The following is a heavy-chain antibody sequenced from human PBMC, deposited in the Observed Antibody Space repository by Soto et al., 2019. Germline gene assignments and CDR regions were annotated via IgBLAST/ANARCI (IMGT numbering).Heavy chain of an antibody. CDR2: IISSGSFV. Sequence: EVPLVESGGGLVKPGGSLRLSCEASGFPFNITGMNWVRQAPGKGLEWVSSIISSGSFVDYADSVQGRLAISRDNAKKSLYLQRNNLRVEDSGVYYCAKDGAAGSVMDVWGQGNTGTVSS. D-gene: IGHD6-13*01. CDR3: AKDGAAGSVMDV. J-gene: IGHJ6*02. V-gene: IGHV3-21*01. CDR1: GFPFNITG.